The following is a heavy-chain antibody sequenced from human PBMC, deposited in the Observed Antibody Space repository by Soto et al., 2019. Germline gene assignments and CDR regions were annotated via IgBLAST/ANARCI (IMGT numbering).Heavy chain of an antibody. CDR1: GYSISSGYY. V-gene: IGHV4-38-2*01. J-gene: IGHJ4*02. CDR2: IYNNGRT. D-gene: IGHD2-8*01. CDR3: VSLSFCTCTYDCGIDY. Sequence: SETLSLTCAVSGYSISSGYYWGWVRQPPGQGPEWIGTIYNNGRTYYNPSLNSRVTMSVDTSKNQFSLRLSSVTAADTAVYSCVSLSFCTCTYDCGIDYWGQGTLVTVSS.